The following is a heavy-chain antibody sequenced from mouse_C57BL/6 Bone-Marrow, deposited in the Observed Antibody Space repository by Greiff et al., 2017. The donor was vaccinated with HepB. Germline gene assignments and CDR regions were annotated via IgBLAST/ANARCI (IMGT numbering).Heavy chain of an antibody. Sequence: EVQVVESGPGLVKPSQSLSLTCSVTGYSITSGYYWNWIRQFPGNKLEWMGYISYDGSNNYNPSLKNRISITRDTSKNQFFLKLNSVTTEDTATYYCARGAVSNYYGSRRGYFDYWGQGTTLTVSS. D-gene: IGHD1-1*01. V-gene: IGHV3-6*01. J-gene: IGHJ2*01. CDR3: ARGAVSNYYGSRRGYFDY. CDR1: GYSITSGYY. CDR2: ISYDGSN.